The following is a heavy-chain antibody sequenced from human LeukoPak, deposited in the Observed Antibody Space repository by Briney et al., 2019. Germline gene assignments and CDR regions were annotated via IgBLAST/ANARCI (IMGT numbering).Heavy chain of an antibody. CDR2: MYSSGST. CDR1: RGSISSSSYY. J-gene: IGHJ4*02. Sequence: PSETLSLTCIVSRGSISSSSYYWGWIRQPPGKGLEWIGSMYSSGSTYYNPSLKSRVTISVDTSKNQFSLKLSSVTAADTAVYYCARSGSGYLRYYFDYWGQGTLVTVSS. CDR3: ARSGSGYLRYYFDY. V-gene: IGHV4-39*07. D-gene: IGHD5-12*01.